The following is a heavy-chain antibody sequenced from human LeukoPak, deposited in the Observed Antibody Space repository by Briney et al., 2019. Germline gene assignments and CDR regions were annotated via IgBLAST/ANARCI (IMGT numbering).Heavy chain of an antibody. D-gene: IGHD1-26*01. J-gene: IGHJ4*02. V-gene: IGHV3-11*01. CDR3: ARVVRWPNAFRY. Sequence: GGSLRLSCAASGFTFSDYYMTWIRQAPGKGLECVSYISSSGTTISYADSVKGRFTISRDNGKNSLFLQMNTLRAEDTALYYCARVVRWPNAFRYWGKGHLLTVSS. CDR2: ISSSGTTI. CDR1: GFTFSDYY.